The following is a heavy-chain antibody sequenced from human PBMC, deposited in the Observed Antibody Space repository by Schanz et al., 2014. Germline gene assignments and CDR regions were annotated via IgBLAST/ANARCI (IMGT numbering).Heavy chain of an antibody. Sequence: QVQLQESGPGLVKPSQTLSLTCTVSGGSISSATYYWSWVRQPAGKGLEWIGRIYSRGSSTYNPPLRGRVPKPIATSNTQSPLKLNSVTAADTAGYYCARGGSVATIAPYTWFDPWGQGTLVTVSS. CDR3: ARGGSVATIAPYTWFDP. V-gene: IGHV4-61*02. CDR1: GGSISSATYY. D-gene: IGHD5-12*01. J-gene: IGHJ5*02. CDR2: IYSRGSS.